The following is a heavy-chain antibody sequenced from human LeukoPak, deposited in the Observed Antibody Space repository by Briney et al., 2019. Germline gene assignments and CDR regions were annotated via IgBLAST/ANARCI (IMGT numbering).Heavy chain of an antibody. Sequence: ASVKVSCKASGYTFTDYYLHWVRHAPGQGFECMGWLTPNSGGTTYAQKSQGRVTMTRDTSISTAYMELSSLRSDDGTAVYYCTREDYWGQGTLVSVSS. J-gene: IGHJ4*02. V-gene: IGHV1-2*02. CDR3: TREDY. CDR1: GYTFTDYY. CDR2: LTPNSGGT.